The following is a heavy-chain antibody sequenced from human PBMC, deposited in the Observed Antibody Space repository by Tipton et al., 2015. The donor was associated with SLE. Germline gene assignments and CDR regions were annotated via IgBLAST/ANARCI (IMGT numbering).Heavy chain of an antibody. CDR2: IDQYGAT. J-gene: IGHJ4*02. Sequence: GSLRLSCAVSGGSIRSSNWWSWVRQPLGKGPEWIGEIDQYGATNSNPSLKSRVSISVDKSKNQFSLKLSSVTVADTAVYYCAKDYNHANADYNWGQGTLVTVSS. CDR3: AKDYNHANADYN. D-gene: IGHD4-17*01. V-gene: IGHV4-4*02. CDR1: GGSIRSSNW.